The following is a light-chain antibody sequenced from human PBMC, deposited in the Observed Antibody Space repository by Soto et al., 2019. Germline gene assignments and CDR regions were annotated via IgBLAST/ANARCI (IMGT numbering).Light chain of an antibody. Sequence: EIQVTQSPSFVSASVGDRVTITGRASQGIGIYFAWYQQKPGKAPKLLIYAASVLQPGVPSRFSGGGSGTDFTLNITSLQPEDFVSYYCQQGKSFPITFGQGTLLEIK. J-gene: IGKJ5*01. CDR1: QGIGIY. CDR2: AAS. CDR3: QQGKSFPIT. V-gene: IGKV1D-12*01.